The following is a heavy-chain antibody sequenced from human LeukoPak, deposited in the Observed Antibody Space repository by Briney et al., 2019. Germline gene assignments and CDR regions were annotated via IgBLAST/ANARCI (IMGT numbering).Heavy chain of an antibody. Sequence: GGSLRLSCVASGFTVSSNYMSWVRQAPGKGLQWVSVIYSGGRTYYADSVKGRFTISRGNSKNTLYLQMNSLGAEDTAVYYCARPWSSSGNQEAFNYYYYGMDVWGQGTTVTVSS. CDR3: ARPWSSSGNQEAFNYYYYGMDV. CDR2: IYSGGRT. CDR1: GFTVSSNY. D-gene: IGHD6-13*01. V-gene: IGHV3-53*01. J-gene: IGHJ6*02.